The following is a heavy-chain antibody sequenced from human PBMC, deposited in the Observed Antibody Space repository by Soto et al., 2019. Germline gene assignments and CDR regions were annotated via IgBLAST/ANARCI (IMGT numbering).Heavy chain of an antibody. CDR2: ISAYNGNT. CDR1: GCTFTSYG. J-gene: IGHJ4*02. CDR3: ATLYCSSTSCYGFGDY. D-gene: IGHD2-2*01. V-gene: IGHV1-18*01. Sequence: ASVKVSCKASGCTFTSYGISWVRQAPGQGLEWMGWISAYNGNTNYAQKLQGRVTMTTDTSTSKAYMELRSLRSDDTAVYYCATLYCSSTSCYGFGDYWGQGTLVTVSS.